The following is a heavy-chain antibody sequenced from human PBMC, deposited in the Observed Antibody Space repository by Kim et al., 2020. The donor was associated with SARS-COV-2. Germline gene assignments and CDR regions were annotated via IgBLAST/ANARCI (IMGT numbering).Heavy chain of an antibody. D-gene: IGHD6-13*01. V-gene: IGHV4-59*01. CDR1: GGSISSYY. CDR3: ARESSIAAAEYWFDP. J-gene: IGHJ5*02. Sequence: SETLSLTCTVSGGSISSYYWSWIRQPPGKGLEWIGYIYHSGSTNYNPSLKSRVTISVDTSKNQFSLKLSSVTAADTAVYYCARESSIAAAEYWFDPWGQGSLVTVSS. CDR2: IYHSGST.